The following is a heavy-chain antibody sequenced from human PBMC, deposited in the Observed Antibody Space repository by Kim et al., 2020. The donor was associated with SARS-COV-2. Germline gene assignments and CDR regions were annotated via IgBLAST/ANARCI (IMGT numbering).Heavy chain of an antibody. CDR3: ARDLLGYRSGWYRAPDY. D-gene: IGHD6-19*01. Sequence: GGSLRLSCAASGFTFSSYAMHWVRQAPGKGLEWVAVISYDGSNKYYADSVKGRFTISRDNSKNTLYLQMNSLRAEDTAVYYCARDLLGYRSGWYRAPDYWGQGTLVTVSS. CDR1: GFTFSSYA. CDR2: ISYDGSNK. V-gene: IGHV3-30*04. J-gene: IGHJ4*02.